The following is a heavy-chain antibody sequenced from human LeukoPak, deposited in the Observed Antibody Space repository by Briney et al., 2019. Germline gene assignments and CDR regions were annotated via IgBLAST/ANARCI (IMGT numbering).Heavy chain of an antibody. V-gene: IGHV3-53*01. D-gene: IGHD6-13*01. Sequence: GGSLRLSCSASGFTVSTNYMSWLLQAPGKGMECVSVIYSGGNTYYADSVKGRFTISRHNSKNTLYLQMNSLRAEDTALYYCARGWVWFEHWGQGALVTVSS. CDR2: IYSGGNT. J-gene: IGHJ5*02. CDR3: ARGWVWFEH. CDR1: GFTVSTNY.